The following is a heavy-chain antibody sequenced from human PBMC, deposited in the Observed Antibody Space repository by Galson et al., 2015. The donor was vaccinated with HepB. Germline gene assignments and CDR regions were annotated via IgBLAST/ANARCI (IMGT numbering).Heavy chain of an antibody. CDR1: GGSFSGYY. D-gene: IGHD3-10*01. J-gene: IGHJ5*02. Sequence: ETLSLTCAVYGGSFSGYYWSWIRQPPGKGLEWIGEINHSGSTNYNPSLKSRVTISVDTSKNQFSLKLSSVTAADTAVYYCARVWRRGRHTFNWFDPWGQGTLVTVSS. V-gene: IGHV4-34*01. CDR3: ARVWRRGRHTFNWFDP. CDR2: INHSGST.